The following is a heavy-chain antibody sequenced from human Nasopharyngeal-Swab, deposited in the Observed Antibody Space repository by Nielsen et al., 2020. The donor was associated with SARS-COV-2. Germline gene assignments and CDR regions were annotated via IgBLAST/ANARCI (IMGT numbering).Heavy chain of an antibody. J-gene: IGHJ6*03. CDR1: GFTFDDYA. D-gene: IGHD5-18*01. V-gene: IGHV3-9*01. CDR2: ISWNSGSI. Sequence: GGSLRLSCAASGFTFDDYAMHWVRQAPGKGLEWVSGISWNSGSIGYADSVKGRFTISRDNAKNSLYLQMNSLRAEDTALYYCAKLLTAMDETYMDVWGKGTTVTVSS. CDR3: AKLLTAMDETYMDV.